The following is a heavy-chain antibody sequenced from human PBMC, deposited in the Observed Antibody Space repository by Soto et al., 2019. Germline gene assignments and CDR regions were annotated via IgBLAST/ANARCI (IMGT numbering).Heavy chain of an antibody. Sequence: ASVKPSCKASGYTFTSNYMHWVRQAPGQGLEWMGIINPSGGSTSYAQKFQGRVTMTRDTSTSTVYMELSSLRSEDTAVYYCARGGDLSVVVPAAIIGFEPLGQGTLVTVSX. CDR2: INPSGGST. D-gene: IGHD2-2*02. V-gene: IGHV1-46*01. CDR3: ARGGDLSVVVPAAIIGFEP. J-gene: IGHJ5*02. CDR1: GYTFTSNY.